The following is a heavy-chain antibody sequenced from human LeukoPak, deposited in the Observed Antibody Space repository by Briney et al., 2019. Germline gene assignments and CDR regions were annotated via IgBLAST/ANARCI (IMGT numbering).Heavy chain of an antibody. Sequence: GGSLRLSCAASGFTFNNYVMHWVRQAPGKGLEWVAVMSYDGSNKYYADSVKGRFTISRDNSKNTLYLQMNSLRAEDTAVYYCAREPITIFGVVIQYYFDYWGQGTLVTVSS. CDR1: GFTFNNYV. V-gene: IGHV3-30*03. J-gene: IGHJ4*02. CDR2: MSYDGSNK. D-gene: IGHD3-3*01. CDR3: AREPITIFGVVIQYYFDY.